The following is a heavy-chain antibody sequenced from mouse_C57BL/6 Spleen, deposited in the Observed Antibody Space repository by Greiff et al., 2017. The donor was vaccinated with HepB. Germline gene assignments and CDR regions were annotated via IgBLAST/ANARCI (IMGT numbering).Heavy chain of an antibody. Sequence: QVQLKQSGAELVRPGASVTLSCKASGYTFTDYEMHWVKQTPVHGLEWIGAIDPETGGTAYNQKFKGKAILTADKSSSTSYMELRSLTSAASAVYDCTRSRFAVAYWGQGTLVTVSA. J-gene: IGHJ3*01. CDR3: TRSRFAVAY. CDR1: GYTFTDYE. V-gene: IGHV1-15*01. CDR2: IDPETGGT.